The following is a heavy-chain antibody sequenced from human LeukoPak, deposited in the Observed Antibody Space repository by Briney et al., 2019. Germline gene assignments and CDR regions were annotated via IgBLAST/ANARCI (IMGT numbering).Heavy chain of an antibody. J-gene: IGHJ3*02. D-gene: IGHD3-22*01. CDR2: INHSGST. Sequence: SETLSLTCAVYGGSFSGYYWSWIRQPPGKGLEWIGEINHSGSTNYNPSLKSRVTISVDTSKNQFSLKLSSVTAADTAVYYCARGRRDSSGYYQNLNAFDIWGQGTMVTVSS. CDR3: ARGRRDSSGYYQNLNAFDI. CDR1: GGSFSGYY. V-gene: IGHV4-34*01.